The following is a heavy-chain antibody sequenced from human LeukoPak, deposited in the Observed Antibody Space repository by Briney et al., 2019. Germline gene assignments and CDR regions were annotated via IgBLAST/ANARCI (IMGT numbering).Heavy chain of an antibody. CDR2: IWYDGSNK. J-gene: IGHJ4*02. CDR3: ARDGDPTTVTPDY. CDR1: GSTFSSYG. D-gene: IGHD4-17*01. V-gene: IGHV3-33*01. Sequence: GRSLRLSCAASGSTFSSYGMHWVRQAPGKGLEWVAVIWYDGSNKYYADSVKGRFTISRDNSKNTLYLQMNSLRAEDTAVYYCARDGDPTTVTPDYWGQGTLVTVSS.